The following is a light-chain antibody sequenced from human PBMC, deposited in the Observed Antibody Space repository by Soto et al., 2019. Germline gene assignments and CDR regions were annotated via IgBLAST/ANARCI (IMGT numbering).Light chain of an antibody. V-gene: IGKV3-11*01. CDR1: QSISNS. CDR2: EAS. CDR3: QQRYNGPACT. Sequence: EVVLTQSPATLSLSPGERATLSCRASQSISNSLAWYQQKPGQAPSLLIYEASNRATGIPARFSGTGSGTDFTLTGSLLEPEDFAVYSCQQRYNGPACTFGQGTKLEIK. J-gene: IGKJ2*02.